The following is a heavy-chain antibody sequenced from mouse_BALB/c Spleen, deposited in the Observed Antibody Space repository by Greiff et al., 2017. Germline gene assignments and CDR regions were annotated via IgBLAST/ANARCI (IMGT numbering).Heavy chain of an antibody. CDR3: ARERDDGYHYFDY. CDR2: ISSGGST. D-gene: IGHD2-3*01. J-gene: IGHJ2*01. Sequence: EVKLQESGGGLVKPGGSLKLSCAASGFTFSSYAMSWVRQTPEKRLEWVASISSGGSTYYPDSVKGRFTISRDNARNILYLQMSSLRSEDTAMYYCARERDDGYHYFDYWGQGTTLTVSS. V-gene: IGHV5-6-5*01. CDR1: GFTFSSYA.